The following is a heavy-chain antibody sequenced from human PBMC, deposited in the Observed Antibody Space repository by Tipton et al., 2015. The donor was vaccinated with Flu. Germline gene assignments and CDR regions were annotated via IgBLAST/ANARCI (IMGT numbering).Heavy chain of an antibody. D-gene: IGHD3-16*01. J-gene: IGHJ4*02. CDR3: ASHRGVWGSYNSNYFDF. CDR1: GFTFSSYG. CDR2: IYYDGSNK. Sequence: CAASGFTFSSYGMHWVRQAPGKGLEWVAVIYYDGSNKYYADSVKGRFTISRDNSRNTLYLQMNSLRVEDTAVYYCASHRGVWGSYNSNYFDFWGQGTLVTVSS. V-gene: IGHV3-33*01.